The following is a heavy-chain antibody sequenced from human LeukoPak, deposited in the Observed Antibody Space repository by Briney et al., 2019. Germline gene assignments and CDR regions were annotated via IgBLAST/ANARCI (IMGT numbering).Heavy chain of an antibody. Sequence: GGSLRLSCAASGFTFSSYGMHWVRQAPGKGLEWVAFIRYDGSNKYYADSVKGRFTISRDNSKNTLYLQMNSLRAEDTAVYYCAKGEDSAMITVDYWGQGTLVTVSS. V-gene: IGHV3-30*02. CDR3: AKGEDSAMITVDY. D-gene: IGHD5-18*01. CDR2: IRYDGSNK. CDR1: GFTFSSYG. J-gene: IGHJ4*02.